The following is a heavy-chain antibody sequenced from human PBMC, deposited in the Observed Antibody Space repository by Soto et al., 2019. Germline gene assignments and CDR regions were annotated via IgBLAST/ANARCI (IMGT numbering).Heavy chain of an antibody. CDR3: AADRGGGFGDLSYPRPEFGMGV. V-gene: IGHV1-58*02. Sequence: SVKVSCKASGFTFTTSAMQWVRQARGKRLEWIGWIVVGSGKTNYAQEFQERVTITRDMSTSTAYMELSSLRSEDTAVYYCAADRGGGFGDLSYPRPEFGMGVWGEGTTVTVSS. CDR1: GFTFTTSA. CDR2: IVVGSGKT. J-gene: IGHJ6*04. D-gene: IGHD3-10*01.